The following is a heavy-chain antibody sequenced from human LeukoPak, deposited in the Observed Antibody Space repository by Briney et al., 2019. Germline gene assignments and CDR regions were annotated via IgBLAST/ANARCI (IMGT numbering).Heavy chain of an antibody. CDR3: AKDPRGYSGYDRDY. CDR2: ISGSGGNT. CDR1: GFTFSSYA. V-gene: IGHV3-23*01. Sequence: VGSLRLSCAASGFTFSSYAMSWVPQAPGRGLEWVSAISGSGGNTYYADSVKGRSAISRDNSKNTLYLQMNSLRAEDTAVYYCAKDPRGYSGYDRDYWGQGTLVTVSS. J-gene: IGHJ4*02. D-gene: IGHD5-12*01.